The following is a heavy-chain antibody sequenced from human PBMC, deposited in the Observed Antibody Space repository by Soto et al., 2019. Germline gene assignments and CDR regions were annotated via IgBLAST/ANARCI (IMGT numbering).Heavy chain of an antibody. CDR2: ISDNGKI. CDR1: GFTFSNYE. J-gene: IGHJ4*02. CDR3: ARSSGSYRPFDY. D-gene: IGHD3-22*01. Sequence: GGSLRLSCAASGFTFSNYEMNWVRQAPGKGLEWVSHISDNGKIYYADFVEGRFTISRDNAKNSLYLQMNSLRAEDTAVYYCARSSGSYRPFDYWGQGTLVTVSS. V-gene: IGHV3-48*03.